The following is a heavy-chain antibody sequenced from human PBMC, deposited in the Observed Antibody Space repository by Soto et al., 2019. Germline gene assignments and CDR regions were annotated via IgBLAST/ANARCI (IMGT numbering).Heavy chain of an antibody. D-gene: IGHD4-17*01. CDR3: ASEGTVTTDYYYYMDV. Sequence: EVQLVESGGGLVQPGGSLRLSCAASAFTVSSNYMSWVRQAPGKGLEWVSVIYSGGSTYYADSVKGRFTISRHNSKNTLYLQMNSLRAEDTAVYYCASEGTVTTDYYYYMDVWGKGTTVTVSS. J-gene: IGHJ6*03. V-gene: IGHV3-53*04. CDR2: IYSGGST. CDR1: AFTVSSNY.